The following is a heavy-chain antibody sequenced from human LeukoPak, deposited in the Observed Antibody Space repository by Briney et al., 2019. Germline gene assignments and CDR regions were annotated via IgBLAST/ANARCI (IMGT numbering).Heavy chain of an antibody. CDR3: ARGRRDGYNKIMPFDY. D-gene: IGHD5-24*01. CDR2: IDPSDSDT. V-gene: IGHV5-10-1*01. CDR1: GYSFSSYW. J-gene: IGHJ4*02. Sequence: GESLRISCKGSGYSFSSYWITWVRQMPGKGLEWMGRIDPSDSDTNYNPSLKSRVTISVDTSKNQFSLKLTSVTAADTAVYYCARGRRDGYNKIMPFDYWGQGTLVTVSS.